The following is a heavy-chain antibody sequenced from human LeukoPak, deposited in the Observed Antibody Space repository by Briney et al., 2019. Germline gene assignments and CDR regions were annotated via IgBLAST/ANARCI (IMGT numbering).Heavy chain of an antibody. D-gene: IGHD5-24*01. V-gene: IGHV4-39*07. Sequence: SETLSLTCTVSGGSISSSSYYWGWIRQPPGKGLEWIANIYYSGTTHYNSSLKSRVTISVDTSKNQFSLRLSSVTAADTAVYYCARGSRDGYDYPLDYWGQGTLVTVFS. CDR1: GGSISSSSYY. J-gene: IGHJ4*02. CDR3: ARGSRDGYDYPLDY. CDR2: IYYSGTT.